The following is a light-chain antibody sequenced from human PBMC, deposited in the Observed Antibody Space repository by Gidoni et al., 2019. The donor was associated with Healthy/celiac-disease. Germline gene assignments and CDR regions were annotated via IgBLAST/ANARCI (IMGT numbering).Light chain of an antibody. Sequence: QSALPQPRSVPGAPGPSVTISFTGPSSDVAGYTYVSWYQPHPGKAPKLMIYDVSKRPSGVPDRFSGSKSGNTASLSISGLQAEDEADYYCCSYAGSFVVFGGGTKLTVL. CDR1: SSDVAGYTY. J-gene: IGLJ2*01. V-gene: IGLV2-11*01. CDR3: CSYAGSFVV. CDR2: DVS.